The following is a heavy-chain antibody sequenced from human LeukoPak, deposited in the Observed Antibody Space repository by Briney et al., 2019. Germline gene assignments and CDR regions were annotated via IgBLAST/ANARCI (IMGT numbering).Heavy chain of an antibody. CDR3: ARAPWGRSDFWSGHPYYFDY. CDR1: GGSISSYY. Sequence: PSETLSLTCTVSGGSISSYYWSWIRQPPGKGLEWIGYIYYSGSTNHNPSLKSRVTISVDTSKNQFSLKLSSVTAADTAVYYCARAPWGRSDFWSGHPYYFDYWGQGTLVTVSS. CDR2: IYYSGST. D-gene: IGHD3-3*01. V-gene: IGHV4-59*01. J-gene: IGHJ4*02.